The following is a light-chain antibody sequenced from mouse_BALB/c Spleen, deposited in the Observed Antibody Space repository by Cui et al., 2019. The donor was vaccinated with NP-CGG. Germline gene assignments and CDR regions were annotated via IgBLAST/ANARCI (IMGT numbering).Light chain of an antibody. CDR3: ALWYSTHWV. J-gene: IGLJ1*01. V-gene: IGLV1*01. Sequence: QAVVTQASALTTSTGETVTLTCRSSIVAVTTSNYANWVQEKPDHLFTGLIGGTNNRAPGVPARFSGSLIGDKAALSITGAQTEDEAIYVCALWYSTHWVFGGGTKLTVL. CDR2: GTN. CDR1: IVAVTTSNY.